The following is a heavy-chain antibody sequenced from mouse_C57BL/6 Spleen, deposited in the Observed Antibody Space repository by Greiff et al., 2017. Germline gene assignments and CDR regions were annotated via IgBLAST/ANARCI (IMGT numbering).Heavy chain of an antibody. CDR1: GYAFSSYW. CDR3: ARGAYYSNPYYYAMDY. D-gene: IGHD2-5*01. CDR2: IYPGDGDT. J-gene: IGHJ4*01. Sequence: VQLKESGAELVKPGASVKISCKASGYAFSSYWMNWVQQRPGKGLEWIGQIYPGDGDTNYNGKFKGKATLTADKSSSTAYMQLSSLTSEDSAVYFCARGAYYSNPYYYAMDYWGQGTSVTVSS. V-gene: IGHV1-80*01.